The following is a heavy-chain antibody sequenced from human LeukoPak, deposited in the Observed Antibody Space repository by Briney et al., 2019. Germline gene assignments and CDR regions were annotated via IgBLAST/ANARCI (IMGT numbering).Heavy chain of an antibody. Sequence: EGSLRLSCTASGFSLSYYWINWVRQAPGKGLEWVASIKQDGSEKLYVDSVKGRFTISRDNAKDSVYLQMNSLRAENTAVYYCLRDRGYSTYDCWGQGTLVTVSS. CDR1: GFSLSYYW. CDR3: LRDRGYSTYDC. D-gene: IGHD6-13*01. V-gene: IGHV3-7*01. J-gene: IGHJ4*02. CDR2: IKQDGSEK.